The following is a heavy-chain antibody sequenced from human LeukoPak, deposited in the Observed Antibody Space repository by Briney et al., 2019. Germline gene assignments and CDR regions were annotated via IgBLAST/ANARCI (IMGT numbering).Heavy chain of an antibody. CDR2: IKQDGSAK. CDR3: ARWRGSTSERSDY. CDR1: GFTFSDYW. Sequence: GSLRLSCTASGFTFSDYWMTWVRQAPGKGLEWVANIKQDGSAKYYVDSVKGRFTISRDNAKDSLYLQMDSLRVEDTATYYCARWRGSTSERSDYWGQGTLVTVSS. V-gene: IGHV3-7*01. D-gene: IGHD2-2*01. J-gene: IGHJ4*02.